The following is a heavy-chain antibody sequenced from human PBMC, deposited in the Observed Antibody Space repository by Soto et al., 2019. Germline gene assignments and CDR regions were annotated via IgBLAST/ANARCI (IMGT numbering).Heavy chain of an antibody. D-gene: IGHD3-9*01. CDR2: ISGSGGST. V-gene: IGHV3-23*01. J-gene: IGHJ4*02. CDR1: GFTFSSYA. CDR3: ARLDYDILTGYYGFDY. Sequence: PGGSLILSCAASGFTFSSYAMSWVRQAPGKGLEWVSAISGSGGSTYYADSVKGRFTISRDNSKNTLYLQWSSLKASDTAMYYCARLDYDILTGYYGFDYWGQGTLVTVSS.